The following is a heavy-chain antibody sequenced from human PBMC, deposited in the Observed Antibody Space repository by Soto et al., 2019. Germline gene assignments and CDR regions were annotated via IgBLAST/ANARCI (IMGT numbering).Heavy chain of an antibody. CDR2: IWYDGSNK. J-gene: IGHJ6*02. CDR3: AREPPNYDILTGYLYFVYYYGMDV. D-gene: IGHD3-9*01. CDR1: GFTFSSYG. Sequence: HPGGSLRLSCAASGFTFSSYGMHWVRQAPGEGLEWVAVIWYDGSNKYYADSVKGRFTISRDNSKNTLYLQMNSLRAEDTAVYYCAREPPNYDILTGYLYFVYYYGMDVWGQGTTVTVSS. V-gene: IGHV3-33*01.